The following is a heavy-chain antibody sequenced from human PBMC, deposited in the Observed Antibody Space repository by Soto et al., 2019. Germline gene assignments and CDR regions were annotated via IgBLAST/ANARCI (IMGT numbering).Heavy chain of an antibody. Sequence: GGSLRLSCAASGFTFSSYSMNWVRQAPGKGLEWVSSISSSSSYIYYADSVKGRFTISRDNAKNSLYLQMNSLRAEDTAVYYCARDEGWLMYAPYYFDYWGQGTLLTVSS. CDR1: GFTFSSYS. CDR3: ARDEGWLMYAPYYFDY. V-gene: IGHV3-21*01. CDR2: ISSSSSYI. D-gene: IGHD2-8*01. J-gene: IGHJ4*02.